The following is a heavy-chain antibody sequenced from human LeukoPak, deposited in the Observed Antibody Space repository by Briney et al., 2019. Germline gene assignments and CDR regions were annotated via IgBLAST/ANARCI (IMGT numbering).Heavy chain of an antibody. Sequence: SETLSLTCTVSGGSISSSSSYWSWIRQPPGKGLEWIGEINHSGSTNYNPSLKSRVTISVDTSKNQFSLKLSSVTAADTAVYYCARGRRRSWYLDYWGQGTLVTVSS. D-gene: IGHD6-13*01. CDR1: GGSISSSSSY. CDR2: INHSGST. V-gene: IGHV4-39*07. J-gene: IGHJ4*02. CDR3: ARGRRRSWYLDY.